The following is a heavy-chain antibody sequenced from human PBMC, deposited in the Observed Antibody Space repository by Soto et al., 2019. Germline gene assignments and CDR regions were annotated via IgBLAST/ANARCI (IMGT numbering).Heavy chain of an antibody. V-gene: IGHV1-46*01. Sequence: ASVKVSCKASGYTFTSYYMHWVRQAPGQGLEWMGIINPSGGSTSYAQKFQGRVTMTRDTSTSTVYMELSSLRSEDTAAYSCPGGSLVIPVETALITDYWGQGTLVTVSA. CDR2: INPSGGST. CDR1: GYTFTSYY. D-gene: IGHD2-21*02. J-gene: IGHJ4*02. CDR3: PGGSLVIPVETALITDY.